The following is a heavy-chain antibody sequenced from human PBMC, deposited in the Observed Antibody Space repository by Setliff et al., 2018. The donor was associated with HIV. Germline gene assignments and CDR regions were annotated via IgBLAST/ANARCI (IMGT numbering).Heavy chain of an antibody. CDR3: ARGLVNLSRYYYMDV. D-gene: IGHD3-10*01. Sequence: SETLSLTCTVSGGSISTYYWSWIRQPPGKGLEWIGSIYFTGSSDNNPSLKSRVTLSVDTSKHQFSLKLSSVTAADTAVYYCARGLVNLSRYYYMDVWGKGITVTVSS. CDR2: IYFTGSS. J-gene: IGHJ6*03. V-gene: IGHV4-59*01. CDR1: GGSISTYY.